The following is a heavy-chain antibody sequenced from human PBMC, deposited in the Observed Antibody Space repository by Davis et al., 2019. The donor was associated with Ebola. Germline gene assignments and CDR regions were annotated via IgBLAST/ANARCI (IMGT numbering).Heavy chain of an antibody. Sequence: GESLKISCAVSGITFSRCAMHWVRQAPGKGLEWVTDIAYDGRYESYAESVKGRFTISRDNSKSTLYLQMNSLRLEDTAVYYCVRDYNDGIGRFDYWGQGTLVTVSS. D-gene: IGHD3-16*01. CDR2: IAYDGRYE. CDR1: GITFSRCA. CDR3: VRDYNDGIGRFDY. V-gene: IGHV3-30*04. J-gene: IGHJ4*02.